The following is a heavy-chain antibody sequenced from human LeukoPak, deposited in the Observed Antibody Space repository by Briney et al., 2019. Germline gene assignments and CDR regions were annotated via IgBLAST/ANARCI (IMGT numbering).Heavy chain of an antibody. CDR1: GYTFTSYG. Sequence: ASVKVSCKASGYTFTSYGISWVRQAPGQGLEWMGWISAYNGNTNYAQKLQGRVTMTTDTSTSTAYMELSRLRSDDTAVYYCARDKGSWYYYYGMDVWGQGTTVTVSS. V-gene: IGHV1-18*01. J-gene: IGHJ6*02. D-gene: IGHD6-13*01. CDR3: ARDKGSWYYYYGMDV. CDR2: ISAYNGNT.